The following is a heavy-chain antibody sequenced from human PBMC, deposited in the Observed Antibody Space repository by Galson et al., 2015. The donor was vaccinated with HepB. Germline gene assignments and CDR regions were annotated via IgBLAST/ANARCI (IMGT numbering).Heavy chain of an antibody. CDR3: AKAGEVDYDFWSGYYMDV. D-gene: IGHD3-3*01. V-gene: IGHV3-23*01. Sequence: SLRLSCAASGFTFSSYAMSWVRQAPGKGLEWVSTISGSGGSTYYADSVKGRFTISRDNSKNTLYLQMNSLRAEDTAVYYCAKAGEVDYDFWSGYYMDVWGKGTTVTVSS. CDR2: ISGSGGST. CDR1: GFTFSSYA. J-gene: IGHJ6*03.